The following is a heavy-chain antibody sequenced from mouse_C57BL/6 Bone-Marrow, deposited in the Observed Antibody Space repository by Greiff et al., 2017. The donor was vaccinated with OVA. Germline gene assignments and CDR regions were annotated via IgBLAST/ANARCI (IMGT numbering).Heavy chain of an antibody. CDR2: INPNNGGT. Sequence: VQLKQSGPELVKPGASVKMSCKASGYTFTDYNMHWVKQSHGKSLEWIGYINPNNGGTSYNQKFKGKATLTVNKSSSTAYMELRSLTSEDSAVYYCARSTGRWDVDYWGQGTTLTVSS. J-gene: IGHJ2*01. V-gene: IGHV1-22*01. D-gene: IGHD4-1*02. CDR1: GYTFTDYN. CDR3: ARSTGRWDVDY.